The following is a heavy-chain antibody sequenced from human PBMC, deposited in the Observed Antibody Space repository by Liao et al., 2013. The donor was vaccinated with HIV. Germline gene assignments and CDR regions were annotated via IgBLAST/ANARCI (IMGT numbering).Heavy chain of an antibody. D-gene: IGHD1-1*01. CDR2: INHSGST. CDR1: GGSFNAYY. CDR3: VRGTGRSNWPMADH. V-gene: IGHV4-34*10. J-gene: IGHJ1*01. Sequence: QVQLQESGPGLVKPSETLSLTCAVYGGSFNAYYWTWIRQPPGKGLEWIGEINHSGSTYYGPSLQSRVTISVDTSHNQSSLKLNSVTAADTALYYCVRGTGRSNWPMADHWGQGTPVTVSS.